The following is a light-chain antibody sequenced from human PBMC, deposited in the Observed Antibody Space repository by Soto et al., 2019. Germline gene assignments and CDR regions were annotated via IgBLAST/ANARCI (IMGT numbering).Light chain of an antibody. J-gene: IGKJ1*01. CDR1: QSVGTS. CDR3: QQYATPPQWT. CDR2: ASS. V-gene: IGKV3-20*01. Sequence: EIVLTQSPVTLSLSPGERGTLSCRASQSVGTSLAWYQQEPGQAPRLLIYASSSRATGIPDRFSGSGSGTDFTLTINRLEPEDFAVYYCQQYATPPQWTFGQGTKVDIK.